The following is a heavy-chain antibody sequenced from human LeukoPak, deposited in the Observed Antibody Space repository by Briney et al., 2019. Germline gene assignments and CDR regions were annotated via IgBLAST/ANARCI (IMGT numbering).Heavy chain of an antibody. CDR2: IYYSGST. V-gene: IGHV4-59*01. CDR1: GGSISGYY. D-gene: IGHD5-24*01. J-gene: IGHJ4*02. CDR3: ARDGLGYGLPFDY. Sequence: SETLSLTCTVSGGSISGYYWSWIRQPPGKGLEWIGYIYYSGSTKNNPSLKSRVTISVDTSKNQFSLILSFVTAADTAVYYCARDGLGYGLPFDYWGQGTLVTVSS.